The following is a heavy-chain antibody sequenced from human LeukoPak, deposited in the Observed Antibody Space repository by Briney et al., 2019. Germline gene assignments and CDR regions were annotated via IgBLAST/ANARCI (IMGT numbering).Heavy chain of an antibody. CDR2: ISGSGGNT. CDR3: AKEAVDYDILTGYYTTGYFDY. CDR1: GFTFSSYA. V-gene: IGHV3-23*01. D-gene: IGHD3-9*01. J-gene: IGHJ4*02. Sequence: PGGSLRLSCAASGFTFSSYAMSWVRQAPGKGLEWVSGISGSGGNTYYADSVKGRFTISRDNSENTLYLQMSSLRAEDTAVYYCAKEAVDYDILTGYYTTGYFDYWGQGTLVTVSS.